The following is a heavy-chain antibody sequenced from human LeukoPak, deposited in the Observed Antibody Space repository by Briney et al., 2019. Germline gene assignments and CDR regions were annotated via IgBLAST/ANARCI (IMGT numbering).Heavy chain of an antibody. J-gene: IGHJ4*02. CDR3: ARVYNTNYAYFDY. D-gene: IGHD5-24*01. V-gene: IGHV3-33*01. CDR2: IWSDGSDK. CDR1: GFTFSSYG. Sequence: GGSLRLSCAASGFTFSSYGVHWVRQAPGKGLEWVAVIWSDGSDKYYADSVRGRFTISRDNSKNTLYLQMNSLRAEDTAVYYCARVYNTNYAYFDYWGQGTLVTVSS.